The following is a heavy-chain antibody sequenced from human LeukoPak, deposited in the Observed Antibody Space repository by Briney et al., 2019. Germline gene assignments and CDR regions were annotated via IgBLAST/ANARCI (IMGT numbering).Heavy chain of an antibody. CDR1: GITFSNYA. CDR3: ARAVTTVNIFDY. J-gene: IGHJ4*02. Sequence: GGSLRLSCVASGITFSNYAVSWVRQAPEKGLDWVSVISGSAHKIRYADSVKGRFTISRDNSKNTLYLQMNSLRAEDTAVYYCARAVTTVNIFDYWGQGTLVTVSS. D-gene: IGHD4-11*01. CDR2: ISGSAHKI. V-gene: IGHV3-23*01.